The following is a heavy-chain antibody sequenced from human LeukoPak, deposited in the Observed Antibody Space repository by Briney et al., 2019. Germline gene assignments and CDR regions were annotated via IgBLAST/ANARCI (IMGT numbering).Heavy chain of an antibody. Sequence: PGGSLRLSCAASGFTFSHYAMRWVRQAPGKGLEWLSEIGGGGDGAYRADSVKGRFTISRDNSKNTLYLQMNSLRAEDTAVYYCTTSWPKVREGDQWGQGTLVTVSS. V-gene: IGHV3-23*01. D-gene: IGHD3-10*01. CDR1: GFTFSHYA. CDR2: IGGGGDGA. J-gene: IGHJ4*02. CDR3: TTSWPKVREGDQ.